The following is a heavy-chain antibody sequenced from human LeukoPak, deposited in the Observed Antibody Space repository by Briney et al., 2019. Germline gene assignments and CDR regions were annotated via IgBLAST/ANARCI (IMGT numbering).Heavy chain of an antibody. D-gene: IGHD5-12*01. J-gene: IGHJ4*02. CDR1: GFTFSDHY. Sequence: PGGSLRLSCAASGFTFSDHYMDWVRQAPGKGLEWVGRTKNKVKSYTTEYAASVTGRFSISRDDSKNLLFLQMNSLKPEDTAVYYCLAWIEGVGYWGQGTLVTVSS. V-gene: IGHV3-72*01. CDR2: TKNKVKSYTT. CDR3: LAWIEGVGY.